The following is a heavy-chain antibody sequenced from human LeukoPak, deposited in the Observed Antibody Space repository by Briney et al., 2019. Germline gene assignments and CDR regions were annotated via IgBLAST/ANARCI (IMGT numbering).Heavy chain of an antibody. Sequence: PGGSLRLSCAASGFTFSTYAMSWVRQAPGKGLEVVWAISSCGDLTYYIDSVHSRFTISRDNSKNTLYLQMSGLISEDTAESYFSKDRPNYYHISGSSYTLTGDYWGRGTLVTVS. J-gene: IGHJ4*02. CDR2: ISSCGDLT. CDR1: GFTFSTYA. CDR3: SKDRPNYYHISGSSYTLTGDY. D-gene: IGHD3-22*01. V-gene: IGHV3-23*01.